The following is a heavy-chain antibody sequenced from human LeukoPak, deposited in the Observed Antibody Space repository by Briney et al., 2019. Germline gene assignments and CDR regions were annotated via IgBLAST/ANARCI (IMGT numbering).Heavy chain of an antibody. V-gene: IGHV3-74*01. Sequence: GGSLRLSCAASGFTFSKYWMHWVRQVPGEGLVWVSRIKTDGSTTNYADSVKGRFTISRDNAKSTLYLQMNGLRAEDTAVYYCARPSDRDGLQFFFESWGQGTLVTVSS. J-gene: IGHJ4*02. CDR1: GFTFSKYW. CDR2: IKTDGSTT. D-gene: IGHD5-24*01. CDR3: ARPSDRDGLQFFFES.